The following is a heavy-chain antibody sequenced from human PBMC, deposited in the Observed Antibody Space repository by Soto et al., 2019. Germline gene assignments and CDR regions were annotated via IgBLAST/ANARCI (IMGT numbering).Heavy chain of an antibody. Sequence: PSETLSLTCTVSGGSISSYYWSWIRQPPGKGLEWIGYIYYSGSTNYNPSLKSRVTISVDTSKNQFSLKLSSVTAADTAVYYCARLSTYYDYIWGSYRYGYYSDYWGQGTLVTVSS. CDR1: GGSISSYY. D-gene: IGHD3-16*02. J-gene: IGHJ4*02. CDR2: IYYSGST. CDR3: ARLSTYYDYIWGSYRYGYYSDY. V-gene: IGHV4-59*08.